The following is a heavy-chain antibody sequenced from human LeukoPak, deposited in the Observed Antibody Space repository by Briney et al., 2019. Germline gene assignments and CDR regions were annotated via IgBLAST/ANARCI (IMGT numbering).Heavy chain of an antibody. CDR2: TRNKANKYST. Sequence: GGSLRLSCSASGFTLSDYYMDWVRQAPGKGLEWVGRTRNKANKYSTEYAASVQGRFTISRDDSKNSLYLQMNTLKTEDTAVYYCARSPDYWGQGTLVTVSS. V-gene: IGHV3-72*01. CDR3: ARSPDY. CDR1: GFTLSDYY. J-gene: IGHJ4*02.